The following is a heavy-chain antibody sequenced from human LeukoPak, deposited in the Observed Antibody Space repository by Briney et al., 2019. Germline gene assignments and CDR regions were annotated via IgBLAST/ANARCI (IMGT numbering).Heavy chain of an antibody. CDR3: ARVGYYGSGVHYYYYYMDV. Sequence: SETLSLTCTVSGGSISSYYWSWIRQPPGKGLEWIGYIYYSGSTNYNPSLKSRVTISVDTSKNQFSLNLSSVTAADTAVYYCARVGYYGSGVHYYYYYMDVWGKGTTVTISS. J-gene: IGHJ6*03. D-gene: IGHD3-10*01. CDR2: IYYSGST. V-gene: IGHV4-59*01. CDR1: GGSISSYY.